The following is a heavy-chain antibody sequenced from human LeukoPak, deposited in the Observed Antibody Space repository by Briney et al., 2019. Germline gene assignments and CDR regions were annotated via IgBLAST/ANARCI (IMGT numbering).Heavy chain of an antibody. J-gene: IGHJ3*02. CDR2: IKQDGNEK. CDR1: GFNFNNYW. V-gene: IGHV3-7*01. Sequence: GGSLRLSCAASGFNFNNYWMSWLRQAPGKGLEWVANIKQDGNEKYYVDSVTGRFTISRDNAKNSLYLQMNSLRVEDTAVYYCAREGSSFRAFDIWGQGTMVTVSS. D-gene: IGHD6-13*01. CDR3: AREGSSFRAFDI.